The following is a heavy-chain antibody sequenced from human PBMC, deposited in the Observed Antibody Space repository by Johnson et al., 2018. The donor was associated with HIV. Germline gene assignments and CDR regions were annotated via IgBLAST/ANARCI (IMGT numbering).Heavy chain of an antibody. CDR1: GFTFSNYG. CDR3: ARETRSAAAGHGAFDV. V-gene: IGHV3-30*02. Sequence: VQLVESGGGVVQPGGSLRLSCAASGFTFSNYGMHWVRQAPGKGLEWVAFIRYDGSNKYYADSVKGRFTISRDNSKNTLYLQMNSLRAEDTAVYYCARETRSAAAGHGAFDVWGQGTMVTVSS. J-gene: IGHJ3*01. D-gene: IGHD6-13*01. CDR2: IRYDGSNK.